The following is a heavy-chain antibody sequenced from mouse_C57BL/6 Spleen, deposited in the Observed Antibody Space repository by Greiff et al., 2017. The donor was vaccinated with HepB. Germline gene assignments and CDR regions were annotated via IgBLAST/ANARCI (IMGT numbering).Heavy chain of an antibody. CDR2: INPSSGYT. CDR3: ARSGGLDYFDY. D-gene: IGHD1-3*01. Sequence: VQLQQSGAELARPGASVKMSCKASGYTFTSYTMHWVKQRPGQGLEWIGYINPSSGYTKYNQKFKDKATLTADKSSSTAYMQLSSLTSEDSAVYYGARSGGLDYFDYWGQSTTLTVSS. CDR1: GYTFTSYT. J-gene: IGHJ2*01. V-gene: IGHV1-4*01.